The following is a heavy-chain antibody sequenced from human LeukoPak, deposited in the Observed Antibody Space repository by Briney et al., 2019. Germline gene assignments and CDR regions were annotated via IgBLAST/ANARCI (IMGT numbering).Heavy chain of an antibody. Sequence: SETLSLTCAVYGGSFSGYYWSWIRQPPGKGLEWIGYIYYSGSTNYNPSLKSRVTISVDTSKNQFSLKLSSVTAADTAVYYCARGFGPQDRVLRFLEWLTHSHYFDYWGQGTLVTVSS. D-gene: IGHD3-3*01. J-gene: IGHJ4*02. CDR1: GGSFSGYY. V-gene: IGHV4-59*01. CDR2: IYYSGST. CDR3: ARGFGPQDRVLRFLEWLTHSHYFDY.